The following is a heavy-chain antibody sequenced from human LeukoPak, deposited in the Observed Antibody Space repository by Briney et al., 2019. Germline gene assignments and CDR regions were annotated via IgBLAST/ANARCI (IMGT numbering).Heavy chain of an antibody. CDR2: INPNSGGT. CDR1: GDTFTGYY. J-gene: IGHJ6*03. CDR3: ARDGSQYAMGYYMDV. D-gene: IGHD5-18*01. V-gene: IGHV1-2*02. Sequence: GASVKVSCKASGDTFTGYYMHWGRQAPGQRREWRGWINPNSGGTNYAQKFQGRFTMTRDTSISTAYMELSSLRSDDTAVYYCARDGSQYAMGYYMDVCGKGTTVTVSS.